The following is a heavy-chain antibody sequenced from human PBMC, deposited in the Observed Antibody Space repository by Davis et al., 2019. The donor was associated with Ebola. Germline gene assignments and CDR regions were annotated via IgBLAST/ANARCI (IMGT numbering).Heavy chain of an antibody. D-gene: IGHD5-18*01. CDR2: AYQSGAT. CDR1: GASIGDDDFY. V-gene: IGHV4-39*01. Sequence: SETLSLTCSVSGASIGDDDFYWGWIRQPPGRGLAWVGSAYQSGATFYNPSLTSRVTISLDKSKNQFSLKLTSVTAADTAIYFCARNVDTAIEHWGRGTLVTVSS. J-gene: IGHJ1*01. CDR3: ARNVDTAIEH.